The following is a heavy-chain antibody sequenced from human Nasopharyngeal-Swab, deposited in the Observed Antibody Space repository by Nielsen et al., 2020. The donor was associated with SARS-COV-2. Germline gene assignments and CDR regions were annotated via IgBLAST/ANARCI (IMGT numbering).Heavy chain of an antibody. D-gene: IGHD6-19*01. Sequence: WVRQAPGQGLEWMGWMNPNSGNTGYAQKFQGRVTMTRNTSISTAHMELSSLRSEDTAVYYCARRVAGSRRAFDIWGQGTMATVSS. CDR2: MNPNSGNT. V-gene: IGHV1-8*01. CDR3: ARRVAGSRRAFDI. J-gene: IGHJ3*02.